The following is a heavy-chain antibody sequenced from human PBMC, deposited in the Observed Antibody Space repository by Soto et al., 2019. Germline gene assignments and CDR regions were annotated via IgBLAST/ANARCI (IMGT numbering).Heavy chain of an antibody. CDR3: AREVVLVVAATPSYFQH. CDR2: IYSGGST. V-gene: IGHV3-66*01. J-gene: IGHJ1*01. D-gene: IGHD2-15*01. Sequence: PGGSLRLSCAASGFTVSSNYMSWVRQAPGKGLEWVSVIYSGGSTYYADSVKGRFTISRDNSKNTLYLQMNSLRAEDTAVYYCAREVVLVVAATPSYFQHWGQGTLVTVSS. CDR1: GFTVSSNY.